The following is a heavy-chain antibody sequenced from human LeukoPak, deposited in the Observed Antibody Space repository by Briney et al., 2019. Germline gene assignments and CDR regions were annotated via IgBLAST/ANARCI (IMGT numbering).Heavy chain of an antibody. CDR3: AKVTDYGDYGSSYYYMDV. CDR1: GFTFSSYA. Sequence: GGSLRLSCAASGFTFSSYAMSWVRQAPGKGLEWVSGISGSGGSTYYADSVKGRLTVSRDNSKNMLYLQMNSLRAEDTAVYYCAKVTDYGDYGSSYYYMDVWGKGTTVTVSS. V-gene: IGHV3-23*01. J-gene: IGHJ6*03. D-gene: IGHD4-17*01. CDR2: ISGSGGST.